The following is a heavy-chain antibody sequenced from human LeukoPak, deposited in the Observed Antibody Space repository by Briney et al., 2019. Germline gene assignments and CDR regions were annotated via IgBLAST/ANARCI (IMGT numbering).Heavy chain of an antibody. J-gene: IGHJ3*02. CDR3: ARVSWNDAFDI. CDR2: IKQDVSEK. Sequence: GGSLRLSCAASGFTLSSYWMSWVRQAPGKGLEWVANIKQDVSEKYYVDSVKGRFTISRDNAKNSLYLQMNSLRGEDTAVYYCARVSWNDAFDIWGQGTMVTVSS. CDR1: GFTLSSYW. D-gene: IGHD1-1*01. V-gene: IGHV3-7*04.